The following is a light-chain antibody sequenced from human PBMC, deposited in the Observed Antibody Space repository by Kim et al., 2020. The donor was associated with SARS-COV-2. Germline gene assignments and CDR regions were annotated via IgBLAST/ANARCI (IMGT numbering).Light chain of an antibody. CDR2: RNN. CDR1: GNNVGNEG. CDR3: SAWDTSLGAWV. Sequence: RQTATLTCTGNGNNVGNEGAAWLQQHQGHPPKLLSYRNNNRPSGISERLSASRSGNTAYLTITGLQPEDEADYFCSAWDTSLGAWVFGGGTQLTVL. V-gene: IGLV10-54*01. J-gene: IGLJ3*02.